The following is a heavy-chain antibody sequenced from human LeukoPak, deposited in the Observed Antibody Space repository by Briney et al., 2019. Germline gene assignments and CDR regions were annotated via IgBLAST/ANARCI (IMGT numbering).Heavy chain of an antibody. Sequence: SETLSLTCAVYGGSFSGYYWSWIRQHPGKGLEWIGYIYYSGSTYYNPSLKSRVTISVDTSKNQFSLKLGSVTAADTAVYYCARGDSQRIDYWGQGTLVTVSS. CDR3: ARGDSQRIDY. D-gene: IGHD3-22*01. J-gene: IGHJ4*02. V-gene: IGHV4-31*11. CDR2: IYYSGST. CDR1: GGSFSGYY.